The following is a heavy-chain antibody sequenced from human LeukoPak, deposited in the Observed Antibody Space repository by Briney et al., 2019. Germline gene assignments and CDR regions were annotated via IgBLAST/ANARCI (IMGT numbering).Heavy chain of an antibody. Sequence: PGGSLRLSCAASGLTFSSYAMRWVRQAPGKGLEWVAVISYDGSDKYYADSVKGRFTISRDNSKNTLYLQMNSLRAEDTAVYYCARPYYYDSSGYLNGGYFDYWGQGTLVTVSS. D-gene: IGHD3-22*01. V-gene: IGHV3-30-3*01. CDR1: GLTFSSYA. CDR2: ISYDGSDK. CDR3: ARPYYYDSSGYLNGGYFDY. J-gene: IGHJ4*02.